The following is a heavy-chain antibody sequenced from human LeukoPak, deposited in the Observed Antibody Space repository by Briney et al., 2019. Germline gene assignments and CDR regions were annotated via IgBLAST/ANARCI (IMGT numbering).Heavy chain of an antibody. Sequence: GGSLRPSCAASGFTFSSYSMNWVRQAPGKGLEWVSSISSSSSYIYYADSVKGRFTISRDNAKNSLYLQMNSLRAEDTAVYYCARDYPTNYYYYYMDVWGKGTTVTVSS. CDR1: GFTFSSYS. J-gene: IGHJ6*03. CDR3: ARDYPTNYYYYYMDV. V-gene: IGHV3-21*01. CDR2: ISSSSSYI.